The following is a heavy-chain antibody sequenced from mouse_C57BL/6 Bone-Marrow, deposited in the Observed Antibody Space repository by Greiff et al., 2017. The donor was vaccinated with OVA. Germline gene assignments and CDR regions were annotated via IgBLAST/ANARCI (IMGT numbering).Heavy chain of an antibody. CDR2: IYPGDGDT. Sequence: VQLQQSGAELVKPGASVKISCKASGYAFSSYWMNWVKQRPGKGLEWIGQIYPGDGDTNYNGKFKGKATLTADKSSSTAYMQLSSLTSEDSAVYFCARNTHYYGSSRDYFDYWGQGTTLTVSS. CDR1: GYAFSSYW. D-gene: IGHD1-1*01. V-gene: IGHV1-80*01. CDR3: ARNTHYYGSSRDYFDY. J-gene: IGHJ2*01.